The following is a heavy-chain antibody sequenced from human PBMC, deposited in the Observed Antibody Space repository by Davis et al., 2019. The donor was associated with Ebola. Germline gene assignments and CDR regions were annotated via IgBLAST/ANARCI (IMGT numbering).Heavy chain of an antibody. Sequence: PSETLSLTCAVSGGSISSGGYSWSWIRQPPGKGLEWIGYIYHSGSTYYNPSLKSRVTISVDRSKNQFSLKLSSVTAADTAMYYCARVLVPGRWFDPWGQGTLVTVSS. D-gene: IGHD2-2*01. CDR3: ARVLVPGRWFDP. CDR1: GGSISSGGYS. CDR2: IYHSGST. J-gene: IGHJ5*02. V-gene: IGHV4-30-2*01.